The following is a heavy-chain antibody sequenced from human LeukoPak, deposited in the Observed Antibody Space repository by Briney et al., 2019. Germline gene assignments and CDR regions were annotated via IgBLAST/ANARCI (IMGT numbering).Heavy chain of an antibody. D-gene: IGHD6-13*01. CDR2: IYPGDSDT. Sequence: GESLKISCKGSGYTFANYWIGWVRQMPGKGLEWMGIIYPGDSDTRYSPSFKGQVIFSADKSISTAYLQWSSLQASDTAMYYCARHKSSSWVSPFDPWGQGTQVTVSS. CDR3: ARHKSSSWVSPFDP. J-gene: IGHJ5*02. V-gene: IGHV5-51*01. CDR1: GYTFANYW.